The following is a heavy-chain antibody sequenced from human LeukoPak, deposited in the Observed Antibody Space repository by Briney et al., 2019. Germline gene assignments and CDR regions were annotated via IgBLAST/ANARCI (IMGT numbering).Heavy chain of an antibody. J-gene: IGHJ6*03. D-gene: IGHD3-3*01. V-gene: IGHV3-21*01. CDR2: ISSSGSYI. CDR1: GVTFSDSA. Sequence: GRSLRLSCAASGVTFSDSAMTWVRQVPVKGLELVSSISSSGSYIYYADSVKGRFTISRDNAKSSLYLEMNSLSADDTAVYHCARGAGTIFGAYYYYMDVWGKGTAVTVSS. CDR3: ARGAGTIFGAYYYYMDV.